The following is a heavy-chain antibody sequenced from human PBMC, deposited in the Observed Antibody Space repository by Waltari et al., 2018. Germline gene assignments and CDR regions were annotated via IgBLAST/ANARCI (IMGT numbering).Heavy chain of an antibody. D-gene: IGHD4-17*01. CDR3: ARGSRLPFFDW. V-gene: IGHV1-3*03. J-gene: IGHJ4*02. CDR1: GGSFNRYS. Sequence: QLQQSGAEVKKTGSSVKVSCKIVGGSFNRYSTSWVRQAPGQRPEWMGWINVGNGDTKYSQEFQGRVTITSDTFARTTYMELSSLRSEDMAVYFCARGSRLPFFDWWGQGTLVSVSS. CDR2: INVGNGDT.